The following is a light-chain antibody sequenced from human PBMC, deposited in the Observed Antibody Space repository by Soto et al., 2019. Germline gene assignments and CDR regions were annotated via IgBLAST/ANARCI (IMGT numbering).Light chain of an antibody. CDR3: QSYDSSRSGPVV. CDR1: SSNIGAGYD. CDR2: GNS. J-gene: IGLJ2*01. Sequence: QSVLTQPPSVSGAPGQRVTISCTGSSSNIGAGYDVHWYQQLPGTAPKLLIYGNSNRPSGVADRFSGSKSGTSASLAITGLQAEDEADYYCQSYDSSRSGPVVFGGGTKLTVL. V-gene: IGLV1-40*01.